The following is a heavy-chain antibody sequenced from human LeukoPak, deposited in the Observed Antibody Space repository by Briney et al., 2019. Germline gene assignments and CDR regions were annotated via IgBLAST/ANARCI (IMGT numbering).Heavy chain of an antibody. J-gene: IGHJ5*01. CDR1: GFTFSSYG. CDR3: ARGDSRGFVDS. Sequence: GGSLRLSCAASGFTFSSYGMHWVRQAPGKGLEWVAVISYDGSNKYYADSVKGRFTISRDNSKNTLYLQMNSQRAEDTAVYYCARGDSRGFVDSWGQGTLVTVSS. CDR2: ISYDGSNK. V-gene: IGHV3-30*03. D-gene: IGHD2-21*01.